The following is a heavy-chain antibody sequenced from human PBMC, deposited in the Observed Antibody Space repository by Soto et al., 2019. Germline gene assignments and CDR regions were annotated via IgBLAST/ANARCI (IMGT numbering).Heavy chain of an antibody. CDR3: TTEFDSSGSVY. J-gene: IGHJ4*02. D-gene: IGHD3-22*01. V-gene: IGHV3-15*01. CDR1: GFTFSNAW. Sequence: GGSLRLCCAASGFTFSNAWMSWVRQAPGKGLEWVGRIKSKTDGGTTDYAAPVKGRFTISRDDSKNTLYLQMNSLKTEDTAVYYCTTEFDSSGSVYCGQGTLVTVSS. CDR2: IKSKTDGGTT.